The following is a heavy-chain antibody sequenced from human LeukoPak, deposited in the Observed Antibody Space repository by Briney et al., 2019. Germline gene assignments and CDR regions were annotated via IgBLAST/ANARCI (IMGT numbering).Heavy chain of an antibody. J-gene: IGHJ2*01. CDR3: ARDSVGARYWYFDL. D-gene: IGHD1-26*01. CDR1: GFTVSSNY. Sequence: GGSLRLSCAASGFTVSSNYMSWVRQAPGKGLEWVSVIYSGGSTYYADSVKGRFTISRDNSKSTLYLQMNSLRAEDTAVYYCARDSVGARYWYFDLWGRGTLVTVSS. CDR2: IYSGGST. V-gene: IGHV3-53*01.